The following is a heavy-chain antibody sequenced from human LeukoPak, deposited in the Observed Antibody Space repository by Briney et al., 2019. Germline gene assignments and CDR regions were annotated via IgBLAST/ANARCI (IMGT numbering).Heavy chain of an antibody. V-gene: IGHV3-21*01. CDR2: ISSSSSYI. CDR3: ARGTYYYDSSGYSAGY. CDR1: GFTFSSYS. J-gene: IGHJ4*02. Sequence: GGSLRLSCAASGFTFSSYSMNWVRQAPGKGLEWVSSISSSSSYIYYADSVKGRFTISRDNAKNSLYLQMNSLRAEDTAVYYCARGTYYYDSSGYSAGYWGQGTLVTVSS. D-gene: IGHD3-22*01.